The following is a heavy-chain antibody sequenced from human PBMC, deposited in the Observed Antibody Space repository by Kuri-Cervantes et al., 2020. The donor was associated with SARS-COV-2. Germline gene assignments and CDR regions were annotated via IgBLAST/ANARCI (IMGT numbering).Heavy chain of an antibody. CDR2: ISGSGGST. CDR1: GFTFSSYA. J-gene: IGHJ6*02. Sequence: GGSLRLSCAASGFTFSSYAMSWVRQAPGKGLEWVSAISGSGGSTYYADSVKGRFTISRDNSKNTLYLQMNSLRAEDTAVYYCAKADWANYYYYYSMDVWGQGTTVTVSS. CDR3: AKADWANYYYYYSMDV. D-gene: IGHD3-9*01. V-gene: IGHV3-23*01.